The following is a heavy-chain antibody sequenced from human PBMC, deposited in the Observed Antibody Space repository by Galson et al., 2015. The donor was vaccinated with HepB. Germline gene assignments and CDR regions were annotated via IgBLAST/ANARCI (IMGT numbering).Heavy chain of an antibody. CDR2: LSSHGDNE. V-gene: IGHV3-30*04. Sequence: SLRLSCAASGFTFSSYAMNWVRQAPGKGLEWVAVLSSHGDNEYYADSAKGRFTISRDNSENTVYLQMHSLRVEDTAVYYCARTFYFDYWGQGTLVAVSP. CDR3: ARTFYFDY. CDR1: GFTFSSYA. D-gene: IGHD3-16*01. J-gene: IGHJ4*02.